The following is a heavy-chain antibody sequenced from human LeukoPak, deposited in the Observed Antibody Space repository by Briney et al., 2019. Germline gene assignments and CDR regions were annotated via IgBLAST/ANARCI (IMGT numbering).Heavy chain of an antibody. CDR2: IKQDGSET. CDR1: GVSFSNSW. J-gene: IGHJ4*02. V-gene: IGHV3-7*01. CDR3: ARDRSISGVVTIDF. D-gene: IGHD3-3*01. Sequence: GGSLRLSCAASGVSFSNSWMTWVRQSPGKGQEWVANIKQDGSETYYVDSVMGRFTISRLNAKNSVYLQMNSLRAEDTAVYYCARDRSISGVVTIDFWGQGTLVTVSS.